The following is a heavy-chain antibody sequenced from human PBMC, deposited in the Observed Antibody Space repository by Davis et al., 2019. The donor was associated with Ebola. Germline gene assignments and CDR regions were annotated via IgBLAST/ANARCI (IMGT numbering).Heavy chain of an antibody. D-gene: IGHD3-3*01. CDR2: IYHSGST. CDR3: ARGRLLEWPPTFYGLDV. Sequence: SETLSLTCTVSGSSIGSGYYWDWIRQPPGKGLEWIGSIYHSGSTDYNPSLQSRVIISIDTANKQISLKLSSVTAADTAVYYCARGRLLEWPPTFYGLDVWGKGTTVTVSS. CDR1: GSSIGSGYY. V-gene: IGHV4-38-2*02. J-gene: IGHJ6*04.